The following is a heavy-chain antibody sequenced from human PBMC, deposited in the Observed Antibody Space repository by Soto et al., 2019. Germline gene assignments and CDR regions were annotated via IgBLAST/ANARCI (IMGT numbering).Heavy chain of an antibody. V-gene: IGHV3-7*01. CDR3: AKEWVYDSSGWSFDY. J-gene: IGHJ4*02. D-gene: IGHD3-22*01. CDR2: IKQDGSEK. CDR1: GFTFSSYW. Sequence: GGSLRLSCAASGFTFSSYWMSWVRQAPGKGLEWVANIKQDGSEKYYVDSVKGRFTISRDNAKNSLYLQMNSLRAEDTAVYYCAKEWVYDSSGWSFDYWGQGTLVTVSS.